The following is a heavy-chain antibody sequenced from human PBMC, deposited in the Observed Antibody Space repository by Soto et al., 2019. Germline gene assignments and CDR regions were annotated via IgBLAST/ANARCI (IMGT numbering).Heavy chain of an antibody. CDR2: ISGSASST. Sequence: PGGSLRLSCAASGFTFSTYAMSWVRQAPGKGLQWVSTISGSASSTYYADSVKGRFTISRDNSKHTLYLQMNSLRAEDTAVYYCARDIPRALRYNWNFPTSYGMDVWGQGTTVTVSS. CDR3: ARDIPRALRYNWNFPTSYGMDV. D-gene: IGHD1-7*01. V-gene: IGHV3-23*01. J-gene: IGHJ6*02. CDR1: GFTFSTYA.